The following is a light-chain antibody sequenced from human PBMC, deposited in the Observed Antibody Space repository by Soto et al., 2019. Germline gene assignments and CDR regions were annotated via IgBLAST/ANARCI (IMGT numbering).Light chain of an antibody. CDR3: QKYNSAPRT. CDR2: GAS. Sequence: DIQMTQSPSSLSAYVGDRVTITCRARQGIGNYLAWYQQKPGKVPKLLIYGASTLQSGVPSRFSGSGSGTDFTLTIRSLQPEDFATYYCQKYNSAPRTFGQGTKLAIK. J-gene: IGKJ2*01. CDR1: QGIGNY. V-gene: IGKV1-27*01.